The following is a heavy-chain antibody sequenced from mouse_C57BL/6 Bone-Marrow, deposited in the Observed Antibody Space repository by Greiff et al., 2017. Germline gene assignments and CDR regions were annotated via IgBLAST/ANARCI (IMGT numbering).Heavy chain of an antibody. V-gene: IGHV5-4*01. CDR3: ARDERWLLPFAY. CDR2: LSDGGSYT. Sequence: EVKLVESGGGLVKPGGSLKLSCAASGFTFSSYAMSWVRQTPEKRLEWVATLSDGGSYTYYPDTVKGRFTISRDNAKNNLYLQMSHLKSEDTAMYYCARDERWLLPFAYWGQGTLVTVSA. D-gene: IGHD2-3*01. CDR1: GFTFSSYA. J-gene: IGHJ3*01.